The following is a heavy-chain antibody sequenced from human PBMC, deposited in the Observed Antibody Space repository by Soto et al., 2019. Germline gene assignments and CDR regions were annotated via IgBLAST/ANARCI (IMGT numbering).Heavy chain of an antibody. CDR3: ARGRRLRYFDWLLCRSAGPREVDY. CDR1: GYTFTSYD. D-gene: IGHD3-9*01. Sequence: ASVKVSCKASGYTFTSYDINWVRQATGQGLEWMGWMNPNSGNTGYAQKFQGRVTMTRNTSISTADMELSSLRSEDTAVYYCARGRRLRYFDWLLCRSAGPREVDYWGQGPLVTVSS. V-gene: IGHV1-8*01. CDR2: MNPNSGNT. J-gene: IGHJ4*02.